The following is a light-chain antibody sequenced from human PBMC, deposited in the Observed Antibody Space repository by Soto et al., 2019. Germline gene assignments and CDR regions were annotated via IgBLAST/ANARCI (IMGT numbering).Light chain of an antibody. CDR3: QQYDNFPRAIN. CDR1: QDISNY. V-gene: IGKV1-33*01. CDR2: DAS. Sequence: DIQMTQSPCSLSASVGDRFTIAFHASQDISNYLHWYQQKPGKAPKLLIYDASNLETGVPSRFSGSGSGTDFTFTISSLQPEDIATYYCQQYDNFPRAINFGQGTRLEIK. J-gene: IGKJ5*01.